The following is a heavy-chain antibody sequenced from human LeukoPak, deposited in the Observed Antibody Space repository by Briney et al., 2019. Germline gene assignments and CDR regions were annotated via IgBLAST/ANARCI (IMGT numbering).Heavy chain of an antibody. D-gene: IGHD4-17*01. CDR1: GYSFTNYW. CDR3: ARCRDYGDYRAGFDY. V-gene: IGHV5-51*01. Sequence: GESLKISCKGSGYSFTNYWIGWVRQMPGKGLEWMGIIYPGGSDTRYSPSFQGQVTISADKSISTAYLQWSSLKAPDTAMYYCARCRDYGDYRAGFDYWGQGTLVTVSS. J-gene: IGHJ4*02. CDR2: IYPGGSDT.